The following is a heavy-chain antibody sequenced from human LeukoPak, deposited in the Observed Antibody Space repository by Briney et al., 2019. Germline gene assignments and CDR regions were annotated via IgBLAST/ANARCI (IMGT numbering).Heavy chain of an antibody. CDR1: GFTVSSNS. Sequence: EPGESLRLSCTVSGFTVSSNSMSWVRQAPGKGLEWVSFIYSDNTHYSDSVKGRFTISGDNSKNTLYLQMNSLRAEDTAVYYCARRAGAYSHPYDYWGQGTLVTVSS. CDR2: IYSDNT. D-gene: IGHD4/OR15-4a*01. J-gene: IGHJ4*02. V-gene: IGHV3-53*01. CDR3: ARRAGAYSHPYDY.